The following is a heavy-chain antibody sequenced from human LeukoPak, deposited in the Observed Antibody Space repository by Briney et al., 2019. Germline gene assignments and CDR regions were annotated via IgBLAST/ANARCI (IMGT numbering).Heavy chain of an antibody. D-gene: IGHD1-1*01. Sequence: GSLRLSCAASGFTFSTYWMTWVRQAPGKGLEWVANINHDGSEKYYVDSVRGRFTISRDNAKNSLYLQMNSLRAEDTALYYCAREAFLPRGTLDYWGQGTLVTVSS. J-gene: IGHJ4*02. CDR2: INHDGSEK. CDR1: GFTFSTYW. CDR3: AREAFLPRGTLDY. V-gene: IGHV3-7*01.